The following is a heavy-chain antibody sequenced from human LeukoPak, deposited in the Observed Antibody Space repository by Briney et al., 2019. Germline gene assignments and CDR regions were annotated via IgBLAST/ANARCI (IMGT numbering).Heavy chain of an antibody. D-gene: IGHD5-18*01. CDR3: ARGGTEQLWFRY. J-gene: IGHJ4*02. V-gene: IGHV4-30-4*01. CDR1: GGPISSGDYY. Sequence: SQTLSLTCTVSGGPISSGDYYWSWIRQPPGKGLEWIGYIYYSGSTYYDPSLKSRVTISVDTSKNQFSLKLSSVTAADTAVYYCARGGTEQLWFRYWGQGTLVTVSS. CDR2: IYYSGST.